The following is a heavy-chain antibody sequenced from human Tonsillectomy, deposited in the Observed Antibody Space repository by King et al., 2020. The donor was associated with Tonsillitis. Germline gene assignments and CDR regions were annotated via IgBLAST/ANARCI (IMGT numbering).Heavy chain of an antibody. J-gene: IGHJ4*02. Sequence: VQLVQSGAEVKKPGASVKVSCKASGYTFTSYYMHWVRQAPGQGLEWMGIINPSGGSTSYAQKFQGRVTMTRDTSTSTVYMELSSLRSEDTAVYYCARDGSRITMVRVPDYWGQGTLVTVSS. V-gene: IGHV1-46*01. CDR3: ARDGSRITMVRVPDY. CDR1: GYTFTSYY. CDR2: INPSGGST. D-gene: IGHD3-10*01.